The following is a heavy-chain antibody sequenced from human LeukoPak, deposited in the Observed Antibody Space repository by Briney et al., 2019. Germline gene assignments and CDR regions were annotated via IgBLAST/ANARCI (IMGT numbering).Heavy chain of an antibody. CDR3: ARDTYSSSWYWYGLDV. V-gene: IGHV7-4-1*02. D-gene: IGHD6-13*01. CDR2: INTNTGNP. CDR1: GYTFTSYA. J-gene: IGHJ6*01. Sequence: ASVKVSCKASGYTFTSYAMNWVRQAPRQGLEWMGWINTNTGNPTYAQGFTGRFVFSLDTSVSTAYLQISSLKAEDTAVYYCARDTYSSSWYWYGLDVWGKGPRSPSPQ.